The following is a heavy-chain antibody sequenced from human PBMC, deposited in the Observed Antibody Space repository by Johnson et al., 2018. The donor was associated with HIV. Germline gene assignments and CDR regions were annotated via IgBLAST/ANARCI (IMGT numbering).Heavy chain of an antibody. CDR3: ARMGGRSRWAFDI. CDR1: GFTFSDSA. Sequence: QVQLVESGGGLVQPGGSLKLACAASGFTFSDSAMHWVRQAPGKGLEWVSYISSSGSTIYYADSVVKGRFTISRDNAKNSVFLQKNSLRAEDTAVYYCARMGGRSRWAFDIWGQGTMVTVSS. J-gene: IGHJ3*02. V-gene: IGHV3-11*01. D-gene: IGHD3-16*01. CDR2: ISSSGSTI.